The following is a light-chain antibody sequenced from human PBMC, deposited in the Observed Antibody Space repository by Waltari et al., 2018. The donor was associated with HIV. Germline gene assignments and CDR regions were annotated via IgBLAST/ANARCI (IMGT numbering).Light chain of an antibody. CDR3: QQCYSTPQT. Sequence: DIVMTQSSDSLAVSLGARATINCKSSQSVLYSSNNKNYLAWYQQKPGQPPKLLIYWASTREYGVPDRFSGSGSGTDFTLTVSSLQAEDVAVYYCQQCYSTPQTFGQGTKVESK. CDR1: QSVLYSSNNKNY. CDR2: WAS. V-gene: IGKV4-1*01. J-gene: IGKJ1*01.